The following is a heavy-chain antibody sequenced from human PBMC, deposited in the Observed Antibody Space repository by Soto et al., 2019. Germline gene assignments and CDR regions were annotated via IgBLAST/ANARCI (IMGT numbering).Heavy chain of an antibody. CDR1: GLSFHAAG. CDR3: TDDITPGRADV. CDR2: IIWNTGRV. J-gene: IGHJ6*02. V-gene: IGHV3-9*01. Sequence: EVQLVESGGDLVQPGRSLRLSCAVSGLSFHAAGMHWVRQAPGKGLEWVSGIIWNTGRVGYADSVKGRFTISRDQTKNSLYLPMNSLRVEDTALYFCTDDITPGRADVWGQGPTVTVSS.